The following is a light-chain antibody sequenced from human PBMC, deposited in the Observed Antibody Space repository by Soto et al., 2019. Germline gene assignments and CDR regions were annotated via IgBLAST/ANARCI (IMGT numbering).Light chain of an antibody. V-gene: IGKV3-20*01. Sequence: IVLTQSQGTLSLSPGEKATLSCRASQSLSSSYLAWYQQKPGQTPRLLIYGESTRAAGIPDRFSGSGSGTDFALTISRLEPEDFAIYYCQQYDNSLYTFGQGTKLEIK. CDR1: QSLSSSY. CDR3: QQYDNSLYT. CDR2: GES. J-gene: IGKJ2*01.